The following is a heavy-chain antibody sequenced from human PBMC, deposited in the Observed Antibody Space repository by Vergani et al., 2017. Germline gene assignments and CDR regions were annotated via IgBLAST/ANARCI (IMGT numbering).Heavy chain of an antibody. CDR3: AREGRSGYDFGY. J-gene: IGHJ4*02. CDR2: INPSGGST. D-gene: IGHD5-12*01. CDR1: GYTFTSYY. V-gene: IGHV1-46*01. Sequence: QVQLVQSGAEVKKPGASVKVSCKASGYTFTSYYMHWVRQAPGQGLEWMGIINPSGGSTSYAQKFQGRVTMTRDTSTSTVYVELSSLRSEDTAVYYCAREGRSGYDFGYWGQGTLVTVSS.